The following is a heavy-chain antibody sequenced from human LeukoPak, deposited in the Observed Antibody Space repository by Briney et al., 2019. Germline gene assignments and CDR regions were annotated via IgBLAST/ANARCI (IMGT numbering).Heavy chain of an antibody. CDR2: INPNSGGT. V-gene: IGHV1-2*02. J-gene: IGHJ4*02. Sequence: VASVKVSCKASGYTFTGYYMHWVRQAPGQGLEWMGWINPNSGGTNYAQKFQGRVTMTRDTSISTAYMELSRLRSDDTAVYCCARAKDGYNPTIDYWGQGTLVTVSS. CDR1: GYTFTGYY. CDR3: ARAKDGYNPTIDY. D-gene: IGHD5-12*01.